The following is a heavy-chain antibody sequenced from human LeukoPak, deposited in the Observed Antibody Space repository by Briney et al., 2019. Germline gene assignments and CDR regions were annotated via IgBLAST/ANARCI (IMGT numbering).Heavy chain of an antibody. CDR3: ATRYYESSGYFDY. CDR2: IYYSGST. CDR1: GGSISSSSYY. J-gene: IGHJ4*02. Sequence: SETLSLTCTVSGGSISSSSYYWGWIRQPPGKGLEWIGSIYYSGSTYYNPSLKSRVTISVDTSKNQFSLKLSSVTAADTAVYYCATRYYESSGYFDYWGQGTLVTVSS. D-gene: IGHD3-22*01. V-gene: IGHV4-39*01.